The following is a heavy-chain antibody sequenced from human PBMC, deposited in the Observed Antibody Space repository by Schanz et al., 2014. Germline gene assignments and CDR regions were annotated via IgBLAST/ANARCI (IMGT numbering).Heavy chain of an antibody. CDR1: GGSISSGGYS. J-gene: IGHJ6*02. Sequence: QVQLQESGPGLVKPSQTLSLTCAVSGGSISSGGYSWNWIRQPPGKGLEWIVYIYYSGSTYYNPSLKGRVPISVDTPKHQFSLRLASVTAADTAVYYCARGGRTTYNYYYGMDVWGQGTTVTVSS. D-gene: IGHD1-1*01. CDR2: IYYSGST. CDR3: ARGGRTTYNYYYGMDV. V-gene: IGHV4-30-4*07.